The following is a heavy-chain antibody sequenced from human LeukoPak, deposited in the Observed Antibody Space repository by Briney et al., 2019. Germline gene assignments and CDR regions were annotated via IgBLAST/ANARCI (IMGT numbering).Heavy chain of an antibody. CDR1: GFTFSSYA. J-gene: IGHJ2*01. Sequence: PGGSLRLSCAASGFTFSSYAMHWVRQAPGKGLEWVAVISYDGSNKYYADSVKGRFTVSRDNAKNSLYLQMNSLRAEDTAVYYCARWRSSSWYFDLWGRGTLVTVSS. CDR2: ISYDGSNK. D-gene: IGHD6-13*01. CDR3: ARWRSSSWYFDL. V-gene: IGHV3-30-3*01.